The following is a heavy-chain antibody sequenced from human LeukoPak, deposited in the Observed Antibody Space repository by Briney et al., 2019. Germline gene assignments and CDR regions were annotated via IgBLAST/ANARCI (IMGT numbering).Heavy chain of an antibody. CDR3: ARSYSSGWYLLVDYFDY. CDR2: ISYDGSNK. J-gene: IGHJ4*02. V-gene: IGHV3-30*04. CDR1: GFTFSSYA. Sequence: PGGSLRLSCAASGFTFSSYAMHWVRQAPGKGLEWVAVISYDGSNKYYADSVKGRFTISRDNAKNSLYLQMNSLRAEDTAVYYCARSYSSGWYLLVDYFDYWGQGTLVTVSS. D-gene: IGHD6-19*01.